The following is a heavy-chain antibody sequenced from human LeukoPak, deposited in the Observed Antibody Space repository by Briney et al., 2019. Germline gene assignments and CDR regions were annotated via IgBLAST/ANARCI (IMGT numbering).Heavy chain of an antibody. Sequence: GGSLRLSCAASGFIFSDYYMSWIRQAPGKGLEWVSYISSSDRTIYYADSVKGRFTISRDNAENSLYLQMNSLGAEDTAVYYCARTRGSNYYYYYYMDVWGKGTTVTVSS. CDR1: GFIFSDYY. V-gene: IGHV3-11*01. CDR3: ARTRGSNYYYYYYMDV. CDR2: ISSSDRTI. J-gene: IGHJ6*03. D-gene: IGHD5-12*01.